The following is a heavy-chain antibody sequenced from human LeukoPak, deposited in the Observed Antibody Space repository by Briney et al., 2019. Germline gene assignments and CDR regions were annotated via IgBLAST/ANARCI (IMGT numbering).Heavy chain of an antibody. Sequence: ASVKVSCKASGYTFTSYGISWVRQAPGQGLEWMGWISAYNGNTNYAQKLQGRVTMTTYTSTSTAYMELRSLRSDDTAVYYCARSSYCSGGSCYSGYWGQGTLVTVSS. CDR3: ARSSYCSGGSCYSGY. CDR2: ISAYNGNT. J-gene: IGHJ4*02. CDR1: GYTFTSYG. V-gene: IGHV1-18*01. D-gene: IGHD2-15*01.